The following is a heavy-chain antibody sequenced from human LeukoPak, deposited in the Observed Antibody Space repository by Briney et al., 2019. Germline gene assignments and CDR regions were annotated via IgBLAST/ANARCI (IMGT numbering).Heavy chain of an antibody. CDR1: GFTFSSYW. V-gene: IGHV3-7*04. CDR3: VRESVYGSRSYYPY. D-gene: IGHD3-10*01. J-gene: IGHJ4*02. Sequence: GGSLRLSCAASGFTFSSYWMTWVRRAPGKGLEWVANIKQGGSEKFYVDSVKGRFTISRDNAKSSLYLQMNSLRAEDTAVYFCVRESVYGSRSYYPYWGQGTLVTVSS. CDR2: IKQGGSEK.